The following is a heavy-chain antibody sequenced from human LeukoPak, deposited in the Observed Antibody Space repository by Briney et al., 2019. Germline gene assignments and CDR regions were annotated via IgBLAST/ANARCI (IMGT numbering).Heavy chain of an antibody. D-gene: IGHD3-9*01. CDR1: GFTFSSYG. V-gene: IGHV3-33*01. CDR2: IWYDGSNK. Sequence: GGSLRLSCAASGFTFSSYGMHWVRQAPGKGLGWVAVIWYDGSNKYYADSVKGRFTISRDNSKNTLYLQMNSLRAEDTAVYYCARGRPNYDILTGYYQPEYYFDYWGQGTLVTVSS. CDR3: ARGRPNYDILTGYYQPEYYFDY. J-gene: IGHJ4*02.